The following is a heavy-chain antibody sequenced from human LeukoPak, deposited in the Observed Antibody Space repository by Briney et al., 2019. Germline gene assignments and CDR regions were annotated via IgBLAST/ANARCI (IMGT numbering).Heavy chain of an antibody. CDR1: GFTFSSYW. Sequence: PGGSLRLSCAASGFTFSSYWMHWVRQAPGKGLVWVSRINSDGSSTSYADSVKGRFTISRDNAKNTLYLQVNSLRAEDTAVYYCARGSSVAGTWAYWGQRTLVTVSS. V-gene: IGHV3-74*01. CDR2: INSDGSST. CDR3: ARGSSVAGTWAY. D-gene: IGHD6-19*01. J-gene: IGHJ4*02.